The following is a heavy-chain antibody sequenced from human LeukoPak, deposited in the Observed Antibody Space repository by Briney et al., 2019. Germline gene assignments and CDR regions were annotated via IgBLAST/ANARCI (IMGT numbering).Heavy chain of an antibody. D-gene: IGHD1-1*01. V-gene: IGHV4-39*02. CDR2: ICYSGST. CDR1: GGSISSRSYY. Sequence: SETLSLTCTVSGGSISSRSYYWGWIRQPPGKGLEWIGIICYSGSTYSNPSLKSRVTISVDTSKNQFSLKLSSVTAADTAVYYCARDRGTWNDDGFDYWGQGTLVTVSS. J-gene: IGHJ4*02. CDR3: ARDRGTWNDDGFDY.